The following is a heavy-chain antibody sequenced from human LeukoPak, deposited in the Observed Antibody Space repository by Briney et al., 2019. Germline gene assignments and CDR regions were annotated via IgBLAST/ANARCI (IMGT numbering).Heavy chain of an antibody. CDR2: IIPIFGTA. V-gene: IGHV1-69*01. CDR3: ARGWDILTGCSPLYFDY. J-gene: IGHJ4*02. D-gene: IGHD3-9*01. CDR1: GGTFSSYA. Sequence: SVKVSCKASGGTFSSYAISWVRQAPGQGLEWMGGIIPIFGTANYAQKFQGRVTITADESTSTAYMELSSLRSEDTAVYYCARGWDILTGCSPLYFDYWGQGTLVTVSS.